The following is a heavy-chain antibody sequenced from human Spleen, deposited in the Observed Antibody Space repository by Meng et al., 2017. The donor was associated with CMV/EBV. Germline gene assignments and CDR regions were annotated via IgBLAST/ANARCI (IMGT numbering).Heavy chain of an antibody. V-gene: IGHV3-21*01. CDR2: ISSSSSYI. CDR3: ARDWGLLYSQNSQVYYYYGMDV. D-gene: IGHD2-2*02. CDR1: GFTFSSYS. Sequence: LSLTCAASGFTFSSYSMNWVRQAPGKGLEWVSSISSSSSYIYYADSVKGRFTISRDNAKNPLYLQMNSLRAEDTAVYYCARDWGLLYSQNSQVYYYYGMDVWGQGTTVTVSS. J-gene: IGHJ6*02.